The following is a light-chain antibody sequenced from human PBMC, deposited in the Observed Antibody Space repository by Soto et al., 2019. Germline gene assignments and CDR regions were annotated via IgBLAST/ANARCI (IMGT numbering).Light chain of an antibody. V-gene: IGKV1-39*01. CDR2: AAS. CDR3: QQSYSTYWT. J-gene: IGKJ1*01. Sequence: DIQMTQSPSSVSASVGDRVTITCRASQSISTYLNWYQQKPGKAPKLLIYAASSLQSGVPSRFSGSGSGTDFTLTIGSLQPEDFAPYYCQQSYSTYWTFGQGTKVEVK. CDR1: QSISTY.